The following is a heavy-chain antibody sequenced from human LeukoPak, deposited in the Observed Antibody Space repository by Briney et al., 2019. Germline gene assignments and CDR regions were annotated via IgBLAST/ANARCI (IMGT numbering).Heavy chain of an antibody. V-gene: IGHV1-8*01. CDR3: ARDIDSSSWCAGDY. J-gene: IGHJ4*02. Sequence: ASVKVSCKASGYTFTSYDINWVRQATGQGLEWMGWMNPNSGNTGYAQKFQGRVTMTRNTSISTAYMELSSLRSEDTAVYYCARDIDSSSWCAGDYWGQGTLVTVSS. D-gene: IGHD6-13*01. CDR1: GYTFTSYD. CDR2: MNPNSGNT.